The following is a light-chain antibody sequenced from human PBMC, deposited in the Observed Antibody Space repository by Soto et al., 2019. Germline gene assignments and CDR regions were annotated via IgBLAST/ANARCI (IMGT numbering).Light chain of an antibody. CDR1: QSVSSN. CDR2: GAS. CDR3: QQYNSWPRS. V-gene: IGKV3-15*01. J-gene: IGKJ1*01. Sequence: EIVMTQSPATLSVSPGERATLSCRASQSVSSNLAWYQQKPGQAPRLLIYGASTRATGIPARFSGSGSGTEFTLTISSLQSEDFAVYYCQQYNSWPRSLGHGTKVDIK.